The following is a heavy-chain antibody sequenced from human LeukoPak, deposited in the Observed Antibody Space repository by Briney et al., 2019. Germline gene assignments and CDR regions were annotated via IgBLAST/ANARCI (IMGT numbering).Heavy chain of an antibody. D-gene: IGHD4-11*01. CDR1: GGSISSGANY. CDR3: ARDGGTTSNPSHDTFAI. J-gene: IGHJ3*02. Sequence: PSETLSLTCTVSGGSISSGANYWSWIRQPPGRGLEWIGYISHSEGAYYSPSLESRITISVDRSKNQFSLKLSSVTAADTAIYYCARDGGTTSNPSHDTFAIWGQGTMVAVSS. V-gene: IGHV4-30-2*01. CDR2: ISHSEGA.